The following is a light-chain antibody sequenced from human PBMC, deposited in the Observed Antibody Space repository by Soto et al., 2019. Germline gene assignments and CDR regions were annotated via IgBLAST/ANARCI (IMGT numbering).Light chain of an antibody. CDR2: ANK. J-gene: IGLJ1*01. V-gene: IGLV1-40*01. Sequence: SVLTQPPSVSGAPGQRVTISCTGSSSNIGPGYDVHWYQQLPGTAPKLLIYANKNRPAGVPDRFSASKSGTSASLAITGLQAEDEADYYCQSYDTSPSGYVFGGGTKLTVL. CDR1: SSNIGPGYD. CDR3: QSYDTSPSGYV.